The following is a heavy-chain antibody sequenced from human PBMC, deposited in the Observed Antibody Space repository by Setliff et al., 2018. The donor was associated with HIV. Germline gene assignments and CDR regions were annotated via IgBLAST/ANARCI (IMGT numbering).Heavy chain of an antibody. CDR2: ITPFNGRT. CDR1: GYTFTTFR. D-gene: IGHD3-3*01. CDR3: ARTDETTIFGVVYSVGYWFDP. Sequence: ASVKVSCKASGYTFTTFRINWVRQAPGQGLEWMGWITPFNGRTNYAQRFQGRVTMTTDTSTNTAYMDMRSLRSDDTAVYYCARTDETTIFGVVYSVGYWFDPWGQGTLVTVSS. J-gene: IGHJ5*02. V-gene: IGHV1-18*01.